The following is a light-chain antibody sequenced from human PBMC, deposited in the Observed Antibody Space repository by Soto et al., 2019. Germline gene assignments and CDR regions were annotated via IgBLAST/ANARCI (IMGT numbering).Light chain of an antibody. CDR1: QGISRS. CDR2: AAA. V-gene: IGKV1-9*01. J-gene: IGKJ1*01. Sequence: SQLTHSPSSLSASVGDRVTITCRAGQGISRSLAWYQQKPGKAPNLLISAAATLQTGVRLRFSGSGSGTDFALTISRLEPEDVANYYCQQIDRYPRTFGQGTKVEIK. CDR3: QQIDRYPRT.